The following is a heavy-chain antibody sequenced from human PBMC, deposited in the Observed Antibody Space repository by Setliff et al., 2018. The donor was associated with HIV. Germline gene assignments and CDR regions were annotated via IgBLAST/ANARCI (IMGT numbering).Heavy chain of an antibody. J-gene: IGHJ5*02. CDR2: ISYDGSYA. D-gene: IGHD3-10*01. Sequence: GGSLRLSCAASGFTFSSYGMHWVCQAPGKGLEWVAVISYDGSYAYYADSVKSRFSVSRDNSNKTLYLQMNSLRADDTAMYYCAKMLDIAVPQTGDRKSRIIATLDPWGQGTLVTVSS. V-gene: IGHV3-30*18. CDR3: AKMLDIAVPQTGDRKSRIIATLDP. CDR1: GFTFSSYG.